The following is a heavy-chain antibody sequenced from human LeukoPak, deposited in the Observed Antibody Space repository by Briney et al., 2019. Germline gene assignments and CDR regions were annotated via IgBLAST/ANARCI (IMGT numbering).Heavy chain of an antibody. CDR3: AREAYGDLLSYFDY. CDR1: GGSISSYY. CDR2: IYYSGST. V-gene: IGHV4-59*01. D-gene: IGHD4-17*01. J-gene: IGHJ4*02. Sequence: PSETLSLTRTVSGGSISSYYWNWIRQPPGKGLEWIGYIYYSGSTNYNPSLKSRVTISVDTSKNQFSLKLSSVTAADTAVYYCAREAYGDLLSYFDYWGQGTLVTVSS.